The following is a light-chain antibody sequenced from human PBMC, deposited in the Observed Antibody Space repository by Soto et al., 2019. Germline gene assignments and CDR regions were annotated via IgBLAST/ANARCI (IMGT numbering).Light chain of an antibody. J-gene: IGKJ2*01. CDR1: QGVSRN. Sequence: EILMTQSPATLSVSPGERATLSCRASQGVSRNLAWYQQRRGQAPRLLIYDASTRATGIPARFSGSGSGTEFTLTISSLQSEDFGVYYRQVYNNWPPYTFGQGTKLEIK. V-gene: IGKV3-15*01. CDR2: DAS. CDR3: QVYNNWPPYT.